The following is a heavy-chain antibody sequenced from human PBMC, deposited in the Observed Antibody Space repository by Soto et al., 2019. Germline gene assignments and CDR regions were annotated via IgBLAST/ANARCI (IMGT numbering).Heavy chain of an antibody. CDR2: IYYSGST. J-gene: IGHJ3*02. V-gene: IGHV4-39*01. D-gene: IGHD6-13*01. Sequence: QLQLQESGPGLVKPSETLSLTCTVSGGSISSSSYYWGWIRQPPGKGLEWIGSIYYSGSTYYNPSLKSRVTISVDTSKNQFSLKLSSVTAADTAVYYCAGPQQHSSSWYQAAFDIWGQGTMVTVSS. CDR3: AGPQQHSSSWYQAAFDI. CDR1: GGSISSSSYY.